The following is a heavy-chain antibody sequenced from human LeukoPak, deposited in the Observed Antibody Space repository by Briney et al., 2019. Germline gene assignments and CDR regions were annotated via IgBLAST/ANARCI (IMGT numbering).Heavy chain of an antibody. V-gene: IGHV4-4*07. D-gene: IGHD2-15*01. CDR3: ARDTILPPPSYYYMDV. J-gene: IGHJ6*03. CDR2: IYTSGST. Sequence: SETLSLTCTVSGGSISSYYWSWIRQPAGKGLEWIGRIYTSGSTNYNPSLKSRVTMSVDTSKNQFSLKLSSVTAADTAVYYCARDTILPPPSYYYMDVWGKGTTVTISS. CDR1: GGSISSYY.